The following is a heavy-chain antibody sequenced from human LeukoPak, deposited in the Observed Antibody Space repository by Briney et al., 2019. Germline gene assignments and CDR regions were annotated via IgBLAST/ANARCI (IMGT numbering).Heavy chain of an antibody. J-gene: IGHJ4*02. Sequence: GGSLRLSCAASGFTFSSYAMSWVRKAPGKGLEWVSAISGSGGSTYYADSVKGRFTISRDNSKNTLYLQMNSLRAEDTAVYYCAKASGEMATITGIDYWGQGTLVTVSS. D-gene: IGHD5-24*01. CDR1: GFTFSSYA. V-gene: IGHV3-23*01. CDR2: ISGSGGST. CDR3: AKASGEMATITGIDY.